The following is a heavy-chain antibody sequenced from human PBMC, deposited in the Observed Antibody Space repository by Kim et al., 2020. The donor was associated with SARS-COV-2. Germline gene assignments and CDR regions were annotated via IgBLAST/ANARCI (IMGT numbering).Heavy chain of an antibody. CDR1: GFTFSSYS. V-gene: IGHV3-21*01. J-gene: IGHJ6*02. CDR3: ARDGNSSSWYGPWGYYYGMDV. D-gene: IGHD6-13*01. Sequence: GGSLRLSCAASGFTFSSYSMNWVRQAPGKGLEWVSSISSSSSYIYYADSVKGRFTISRDNAKNSLYLQMNSLRAEDTAVYYCARDGNSSSWYGPWGYYYGMDVWGQGTTVTVSS. CDR2: ISSSSSYI.